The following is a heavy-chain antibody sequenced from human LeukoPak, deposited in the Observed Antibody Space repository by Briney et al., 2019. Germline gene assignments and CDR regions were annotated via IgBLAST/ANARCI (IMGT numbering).Heavy chain of an antibody. V-gene: IGHV4-59*08. CDR2: IYYSGST. Sequence: SETLSLTCTVSGGAMSSYYWSWIRQPPGKGLEWIGYIYYSGSTKYNPSLKSRVTISVDTSKNQFSLKLSSVTAADTAVYYCARGARAGYNLEPFDYWGQGTLVTVSS. D-gene: IGHD5-24*01. J-gene: IGHJ4*02. CDR1: GGAMSSYY. CDR3: ARGARAGYNLEPFDY.